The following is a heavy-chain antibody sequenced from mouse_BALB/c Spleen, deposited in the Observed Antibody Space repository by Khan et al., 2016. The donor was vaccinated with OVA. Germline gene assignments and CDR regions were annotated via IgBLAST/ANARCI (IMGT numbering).Heavy chain of an antibody. D-gene: IGHD1-1*01. CDR3: ARKNGSDFDY. V-gene: IGHV1-20*02. CDR1: GYSFTGYF. J-gene: IGHJ2*01. Sequence: VQLKESGPELVKPGASVKISCKASGYSFTGYFMNWVMQSHGKSLEWIGRINPHIGETFYNQRFVGKATLTVDESSSTAHMELRSLASEDSAVYCCARKNGSDFDYWGQGTTLTVSS. CDR2: INPHIGET.